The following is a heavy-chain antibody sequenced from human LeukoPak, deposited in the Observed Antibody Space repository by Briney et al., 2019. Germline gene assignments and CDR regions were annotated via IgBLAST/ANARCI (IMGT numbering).Heavy chain of an antibody. CDR1: GFTFSDYY. D-gene: IGHD6-13*01. CDR3: ARPYSSKGYYFDY. Sequence: PGGSLRLSCAASGFTFSDYYMSWIRQAPGKGLEWVSYISSSGSTIYYADSVKGRFTISRDNTKNSLYLQMNSLRAEDTAVYYCARPYSSKGYYFDYWGQGTLVTVSS. J-gene: IGHJ4*02. V-gene: IGHV3-11*04. CDR2: ISSSGSTI.